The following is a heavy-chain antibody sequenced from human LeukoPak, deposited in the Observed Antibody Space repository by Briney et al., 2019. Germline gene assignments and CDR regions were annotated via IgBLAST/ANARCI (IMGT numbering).Heavy chain of an antibody. CDR3: ARGRWGSSGWYQFDY. CDR2: IYYSGST. CDR1: GGSISSYY. D-gene: IGHD6-19*01. V-gene: IGHV4-59*01. J-gene: IGHJ4*02. Sequence: SETLSLTCTVSGGSISSYYWSWIRQPPGKGLEWIGYIYYSGSTIYNPSLKSRVTISVDTSKNQFSLKLSSVTAADTAVYYCARGRWGSSGWYQFDYWGQGTLVTVSS.